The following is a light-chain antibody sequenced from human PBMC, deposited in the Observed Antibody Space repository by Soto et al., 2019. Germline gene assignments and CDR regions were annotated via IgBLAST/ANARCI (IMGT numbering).Light chain of an antibody. CDR3: QSYDNSLSGHVV. V-gene: IGLV1-40*01. CDR2: DNN. Sequence: QSVLTQPHSVSGAPGQRVTISCTGSSSNIGALYDVNWYQQLPGTAPKLLIYDNNNRPSAVPDRFSGSKSGTSASLAITGLQAEDEADYYCQSYDNSLSGHVVFGGGTKLTVL. CDR1: SSNIGALYD. J-gene: IGLJ2*01.